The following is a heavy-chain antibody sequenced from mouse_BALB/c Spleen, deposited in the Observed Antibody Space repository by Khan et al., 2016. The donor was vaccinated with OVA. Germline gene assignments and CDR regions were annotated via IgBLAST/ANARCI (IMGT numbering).Heavy chain of an antibody. CDR1: GFSLTTYG. V-gene: IGHV2-2*02. Sequence: QVQLKESGPGLVQPSQSLSITCTVSGFSLTTYGVHWVHQSPGKGLEWLGAIWSGGSTDYNAAFISRLSISKDSSKSQVFFKMNSLQVNDTAIYYCARNYDYDEGLAYWGQGTLVTVSA. J-gene: IGHJ3*01. CDR3: ARNYDYDEGLAY. D-gene: IGHD2-4*01. CDR2: IWSGGST.